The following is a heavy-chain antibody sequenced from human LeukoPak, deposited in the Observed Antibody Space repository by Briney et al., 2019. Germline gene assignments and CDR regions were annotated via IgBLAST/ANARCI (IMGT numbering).Heavy chain of an antibody. CDR1: GGTFSSYA. CDR3: ARLLPNTLPGLPYNYHYLDV. CDR2: IIPIFGTA. J-gene: IGHJ6*03. Sequence: SVKVSCKASGGTFSSYAISWVRQAPGQGLEWMGGIIPIFGTANYAQKFQGRVTITADESTSTAYMELSSLRSEDTAVYYCARLLPNTLPGLPYNYHYLDVWGKGTTVTVSS. V-gene: IGHV1-69*13. D-gene: IGHD2/OR15-2a*01.